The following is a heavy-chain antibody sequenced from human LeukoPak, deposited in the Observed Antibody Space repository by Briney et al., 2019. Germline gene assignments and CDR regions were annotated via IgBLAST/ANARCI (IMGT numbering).Heavy chain of an antibody. CDR3: ARVGQDSRTYYDFWSGYPTLDY. V-gene: IGHV1-18*01. CDR2: ISAYNGNT. D-gene: IGHD3-3*01. Sequence: ASVKVSCKASGYTFTSYGISWVRQAPGQGLEWMGWISAYNGNTNYAQKLQGRVTMTTDTSTSKAYMELRSLRSDDTAVYYCARVGQDSRTYYDFWSGYPTLDYWGQGTLVTVSS. CDR1: GYTFTSYG. J-gene: IGHJ4*02.